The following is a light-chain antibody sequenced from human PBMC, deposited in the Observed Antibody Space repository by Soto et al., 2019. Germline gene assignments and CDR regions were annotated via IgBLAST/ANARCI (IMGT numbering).Light chain of an antibody. Sequence: IQMTQSPSSLSASVGDTVTLTCRASQSVGNDLKWYQQKPGKAPKPLIYDASSLESGVPSRFSGSGSGTDFSLTITSLQPDDSSTYYCQQYHSYYPWTFGQGTKVDIK. CDR3: QQYHSYYPWT. V-gene: IGKV1-13*02. CDR2: DAS. CDR1: QSVGND. J-gene: IGKJ1*01.